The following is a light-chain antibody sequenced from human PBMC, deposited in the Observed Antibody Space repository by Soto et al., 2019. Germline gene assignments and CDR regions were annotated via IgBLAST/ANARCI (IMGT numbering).Light chain of an antibody. V-gene: IGKV1-5*01. CDR3: QQYNSYSWK. J-gene: IGKJ1*01. CDR2: DAS. Sequence: DIWMTQSPSTLSASVGDRVTITCRASQSISSWLAWYQQKPGKAPKLLIYDASSLESGVPSRFSGSGSGTEFTLTISSLQHDDVATYDCQQYNSYSWKFGQGTKVDI. CDR1: QSISSW.